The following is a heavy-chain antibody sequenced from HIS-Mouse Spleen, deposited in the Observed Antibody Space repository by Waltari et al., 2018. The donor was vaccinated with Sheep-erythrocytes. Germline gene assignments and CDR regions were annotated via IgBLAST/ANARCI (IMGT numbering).Heavy chain of an antibody. D-gene: IGHD7-27*01. Sequence: QVQLVESGGGVVQPGRSLRLSCAASGFTFSSNGMHWVRQAPGKGLEWVAVISYDGSNKYYADSVKGRFTISRDNSKNTLYLKMNSLRAEDTAVYYCAKDPANWDAFDIWGQGTMVTVSS. CDR1: GFTFSSNG. J-gene: IGHJ3*02. CDR2: ISYDGSNK. V-gene: IGHV3-30*18. CDR3: AKDPANWDAFDI.